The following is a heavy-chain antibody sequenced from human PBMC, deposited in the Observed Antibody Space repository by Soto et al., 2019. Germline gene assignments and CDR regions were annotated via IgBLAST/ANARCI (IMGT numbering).Heavy chain of an antibody. CDR2: VYPGGSDT. J-gene: IGHJ4*02. Sequence: ESLKVSCRGSGDNFSDYWLVWVRQMPGEGLEWMGIVYPGGSDTRYSPSFQGQVTISADKSITTAYLQWSSLKASDTAIYYCANTRFHCDTNPCPYYWGQGTPVTVPS. D-gene: IGHD2-21*01. CDR1: GDNFSDYW. V-gene: IGHV5-51*01. CDR3: ANTRFHCDTNPCPYY.